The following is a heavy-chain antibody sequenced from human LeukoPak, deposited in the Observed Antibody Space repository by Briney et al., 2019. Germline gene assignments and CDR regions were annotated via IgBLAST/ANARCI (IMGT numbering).Heavy chain of an antibody. D-gene: IGHD4-17*01. J-gene: IGHJ4*02. CDR2: IKQDGSEK. CDR3: AKVATKETTVTTYFDY. CDR1: GFTFSSYW. Sequence: PGGSLRLSCAASGFTFSSYWMSWVRQAPGKGLEWVANIKQDGSEKYYVDSVKGRFTISRDNAKNSLYLQMNSLRAEDTALYYCAKVATKETTVTTYFDYWGQGTLVTVSS. V-gene: IGHV3-7*03.